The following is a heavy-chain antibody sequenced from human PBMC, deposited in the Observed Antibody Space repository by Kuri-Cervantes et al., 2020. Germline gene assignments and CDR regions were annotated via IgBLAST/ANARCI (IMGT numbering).Heavy chain of an antibody. CDR2: INPNSGGT. CDR3: AREILGDYFDY. J-gene: IGHJ4*02. V-gene: IGHV1-2*04. Sequence: ASVKVSCKASGYTFTSYAMNWVRQAPGQGLEWMGWINPNSGGTNYAQKFQGWVTMTRDTSISTAYMELSRLGSDDTAVYYCAREILGDYFDYWGQGTLVTVSS. D-gene: IGHD2-8*02. CDR1: GYTFTSYA.